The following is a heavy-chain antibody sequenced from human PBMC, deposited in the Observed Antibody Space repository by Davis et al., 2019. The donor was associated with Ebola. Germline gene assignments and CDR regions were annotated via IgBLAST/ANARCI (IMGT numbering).Heavy chain of an antibody. CDR2: IEPSDSYT. CDR3: ARHLGQWPNDY. V-gene: IGHV5-10-1*01. Sequence: KVSCKGSGYSFTSYWISWVRQMPGKGLEWMGRIEPSDSYTNYSPSFQGHVTISADKSISTAYLQWSSLKASDTAMYYCARHLGQWPNDYWGQGTLVTVSS. CDR1: GYSFTSYW. D-gene: IGHD3-16*01. J-gene: IGHJ4*02.